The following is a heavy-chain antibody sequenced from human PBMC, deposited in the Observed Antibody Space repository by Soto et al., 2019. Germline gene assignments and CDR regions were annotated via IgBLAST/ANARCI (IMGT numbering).Heavy chain of an antibody. V-gene: IGHV4-34*01. CDR2: INYSGST. Sequence: SETLSLTCAVSGGSFSGYYWGWVRQPPGKGLEWVGEINYSGSTNYNPSLKRRVTISVDTSKNQVSLKVTSVTAADAAMYYCARRNYFYALDVWGQGTTVTVSS. CDR1: GGSFSGYY. CDR3: ARRNYFYALDV. J-gene: IGHJ6*02.